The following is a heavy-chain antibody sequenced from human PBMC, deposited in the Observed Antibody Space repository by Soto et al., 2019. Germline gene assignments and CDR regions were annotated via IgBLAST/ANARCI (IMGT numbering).Heavy chain of an antibody. CDR3: AKEPYDSTGFYYSFHH. V-gene: IGHV3-30*18. D-gene: IGHD3-22*01. CDR1: GFTFSSYG. CDR2: ISSDGSDK. Sequence: QVQLVESGGGVVQPGRSLRLSCAASGFTFSSYGMHWVRQAPGKGLEWVAVISSDGSDKNYADSVKGQFSISRDNSRNTLFLQMNSLRPEDTAVFYCAKEPYDSTGFYYSFHHWGQGTLVTVSS. J-gene: IGHJ4*02.